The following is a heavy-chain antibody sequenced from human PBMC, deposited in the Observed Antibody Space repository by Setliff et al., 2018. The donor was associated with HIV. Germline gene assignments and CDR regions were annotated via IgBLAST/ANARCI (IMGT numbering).Heavy chain of an antibody. CDR1: DGSISSSNW. J-gene: IGHJ6*03. Sequence: SETLSLTCAVSDGSISSSNWWSWVRQPPGKGLEWIGSIYYSGSTYYNPSLKSRVTISVDTSKNQCSLKLSSVTAADTAVYYCARHPSGWLMAFYMDVWGKGTTVTVSS. D-gene: IGHD3-22*01. CDR3: ARHPSGWLMAFYMDV. V-gene: IGHV4-39*01. CDR2: IYYSGST.